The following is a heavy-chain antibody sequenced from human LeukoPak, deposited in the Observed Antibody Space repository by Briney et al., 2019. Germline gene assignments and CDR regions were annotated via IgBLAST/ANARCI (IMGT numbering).Heavy chain of an antibody. CDR3: ARIHSSGWPGLYYYYGMDV. CDR2: IYSGGST. D-gene: IGHD6-19*01. CDR1: GFTVSSNY. Sequence: GGSLRLSCAASGFTVSSNYMSWVRQAPGKGLEWVSVIYSGGSTYYADSVKGRFTISRDNSKNTLYLQMNSLRAEDTAVYYCARIHSSGWPGLYYYYGMDVWGQGTTVTDSS. J-gene: IGHJ6*02. V-gene: IGHV3-53*01.